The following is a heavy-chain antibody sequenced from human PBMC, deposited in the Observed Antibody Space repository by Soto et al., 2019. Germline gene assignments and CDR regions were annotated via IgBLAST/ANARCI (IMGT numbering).Heavy chain of an antibody. D-gene: IGHD6-19*01. Sequence: SQTLSLTCAISGDSVSSNSAAWHWIRQSPSRGLEWLGRTYYRSRWINDYAVSVKSRITVAPDTPKNQSSLQLNSVTPEDTAVYFCARQNSIGWSYYYGMDVWGQGTTVTVSS. CDR1: GDSVSSNSAA. CDR3: ARQNSIGWSYYYGMDV. V-gene: IGHV6-1*01. J-gene: IGHJ6*02. CDR2: TYYRSRWIN.